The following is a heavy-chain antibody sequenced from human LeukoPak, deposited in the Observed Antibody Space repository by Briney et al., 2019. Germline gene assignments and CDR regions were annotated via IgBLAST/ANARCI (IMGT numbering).Heavy chain of an antibody. V-gene: IGHV1-18*01. CDR2: ISVYTGNT. D-gene: IGHD3-22*01. CDR1: GYDFTRNG. CDR3: ARAYDSCGHGAFDI. J-gene: IGHJ3*02. Sequence: ASVKVSCKAFGYDFTRNGISWVRQAPGQGLDWMGWISVYTGNTNYAQKFQGRVTLTTDTPTTTAYMELRGLRSDDTAVYFCARAYDSCGHGAFDIWGQGTMVTVSS.